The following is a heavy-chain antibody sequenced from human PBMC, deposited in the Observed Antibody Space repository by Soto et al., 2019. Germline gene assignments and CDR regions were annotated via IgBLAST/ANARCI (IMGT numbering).Heavy chain of an antibody. CDR1: GYTFTDYR. D-gene: IGHD6-6*01. J-gene: IGHJ5*02. Sequence: QVQLVQSGVEVKKPGASVKVSCKASGYTFTDYRMIWVRQAPGQGLEWMGIINPSGGSTNYAPNLQGRATLTRDSFTSTVYMELSNLRSEDTAVYYCARPAGRLANWFDPWGQGTLVTVSS. CDR2: INPSGGST. CDR3: ARPAGRLANWFDP. V-gene: IGHV1-46*01.